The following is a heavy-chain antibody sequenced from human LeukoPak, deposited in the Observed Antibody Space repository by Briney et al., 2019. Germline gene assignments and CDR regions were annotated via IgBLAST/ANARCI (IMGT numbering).Heavy chain of an antibody. V-gene: IGHV1-69*04. D-gene: IGHD2-15*01. CDR2: IIPILGIA. CDR3: ARAPPGGYCSGGSCYDYYFDY. CDR1: GYTFTSYA. Sequence: ASVKVSCKASGYTFTSYAISWVRQAPGQGLEWMGRIIPILGIANYAQKFQGRVTITADKSTSTAYMELSSLRSEDTAVYYCARAPPGGYCSGGSCYDYYFDYWGQGTLVTVSS. J-gene: IGHJ4*02.